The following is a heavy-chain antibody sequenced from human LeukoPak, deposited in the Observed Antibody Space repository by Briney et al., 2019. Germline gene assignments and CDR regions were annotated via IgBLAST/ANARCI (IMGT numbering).Heavy chain of an antibody. CDR3: ARDRGELRVWFDP. D-gene: IGHD1-1*01. J-gene: IGHJ5*02. V-gene: IGHV1-18*01. CDR2: ISGYNDNA. CDR1: GYFFSTYG. Sequence: ASVKVSCRTSGYFFSTYGISWVRQAPGQGFEWMGWISGYNDNALYAQKFRGRVTMTADTSTGTAYMELNSLRSDDTAVYYCARDRGELRVWFDPWGQGTLVTVSS.